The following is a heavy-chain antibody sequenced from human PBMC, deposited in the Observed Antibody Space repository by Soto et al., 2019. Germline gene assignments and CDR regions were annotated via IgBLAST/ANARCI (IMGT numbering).Heavy chain of an antibody. CDR3: AKFREYYQGSGSRTYYFYGMDV. CDR1: GFTFSSYG. D-gene: IGHD3-10*01. V-gene: IGHV3-33*06. CDR2: IWYDGSNK. Sequence: GGSLRLSCAASGFTFSSYGMHWVRQAPGKGLEWVAVIWYDGSNKYYADSVKGRFTISRDNSKNTLFLQMNSLRAGDTALYYCAKFREYYQGSGSRTYYFYGMDVWGQGTTVTVSS. J-gene: IGHJ6*02.